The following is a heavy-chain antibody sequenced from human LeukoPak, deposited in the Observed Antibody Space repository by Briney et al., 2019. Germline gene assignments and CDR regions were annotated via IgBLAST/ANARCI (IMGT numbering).Heavy chain of an antibody. CDR1: GFTFSTYA. CDR2: IGSAGVT. J-gene: IGHJ4*02. Sequence: GGSLRLSCAASGFTFSTYALAWVRQAPGKGLEWVSAIGSAGVTFYADSVKGRFTISRDNSKNTLYLQMNSLRAEDTAVYYCAREARGSGSYYRPRDFDYWGQGTLVTVSS. V-gene: IGHV3-23*01. CDR3: AREARGSGSYYRPRDFDY. D-gene: IGHD3-10*01.